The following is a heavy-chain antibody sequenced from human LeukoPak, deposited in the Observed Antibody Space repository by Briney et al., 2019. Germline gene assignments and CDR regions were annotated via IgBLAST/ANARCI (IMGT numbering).Heavy chain of an antibody. CDR2: INPNSGGT. V-gene: IGHV1-2*02. CDR3: ARGGGYCSSTSCYNNWFDP. CDR1: GYTFTGYY. D-gene: IGHD2-2*02. J-gene: IGHJ5*02. Sequence: ASVKVSRKASGYTFTGYYMHWVRQAPGQGLEWMGWINPNSGGTNYAQKFQGRVTMTRDTSISTAYMELSRLRSDDTAVYYCARGGGYCSSTSCYNNWFDPWGQGTLVTVSS.